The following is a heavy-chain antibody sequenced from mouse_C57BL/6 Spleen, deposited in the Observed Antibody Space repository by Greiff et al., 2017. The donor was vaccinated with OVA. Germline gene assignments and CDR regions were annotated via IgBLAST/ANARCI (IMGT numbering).Heavy chain of an antibody. V-gene: IGHV2-5*01. Sequence: VQLVESGPGLVQPSQSLSITCTVSGFSLTSYGVHWVRQSPGKGLEWLGVIWRGGSTDYNAAFMSRLSITKDNSKSQVFFKMNSLQADDTAIYYCAKTGYGYDDYAMDYWGQGTSVTVSS. CDR3: AKTGYGYDDYAMDY. J-gene: IGHJ4*01. D-gene: IGHD2-2*01. CDR2: IWRGGST. CDR1: GFSLTSYG.